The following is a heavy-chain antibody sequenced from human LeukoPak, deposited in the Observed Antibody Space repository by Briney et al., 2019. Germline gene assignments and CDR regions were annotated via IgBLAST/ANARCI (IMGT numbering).Heavy chain of an antibody. J-gene: IGHJ2*01. CDR2: INHSGST. CDR3: ARGGSSYYDSSGYYYGWYFDL. D-gene: IGHD3-22*01. V-gene: IGHV4-34*01. Sequence: PSETLSLTCAVYGGSFSGYYWSWIRQPPGKGLEWIGEINHSGSTNYNPSLKSRVTISVDTSKNQFSLELSSVTAADTAVYYCARGGSSYYDSSGYYYGWYFDLWGRGTLVTVSS. CDR1: GGSFSGYY.